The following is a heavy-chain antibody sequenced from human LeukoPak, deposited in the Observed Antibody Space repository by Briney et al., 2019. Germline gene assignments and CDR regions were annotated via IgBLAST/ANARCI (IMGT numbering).Heavy chain of an antibody. Sequence: PSETLSLTCTVSGGSISSSSYYWGWIRQPPGKGLEWIGSIYYSGSTYYNPSLKSRVTISVDTSKNQFSLKLSSVTAADTAVYYCAREYSSSWPDWFDPWGQGTLVTVSS. V-gene: IGHV4-39*07. CDR3: AREYSSSWPDWFDP. J-gene: IGHJ5*02. D-gene: IGHD6-13*01. CDR1: GGSISSSSYY. CDR2: IYYSGST.